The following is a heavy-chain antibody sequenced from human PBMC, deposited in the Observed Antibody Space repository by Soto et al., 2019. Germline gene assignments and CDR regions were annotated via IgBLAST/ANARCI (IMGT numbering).Heavy chain of an antibody. CDR3: ARDLNLGLAAG. CDR1: GYTFTSYS. V-gene: IGHV1-18*01. D-gene: IGHD6-13*01. Sequence: QVQLVQSGAEVKKPGASVKVSCKASGYTFTSYSISWVRQAPGQGLEWMGWINPYNGNIKYAHKLQGRVTMTTDTSTSTAYMELRSLRSDDTAVYYCARDLNLGLAAGWGQGSLVTVSS. CDR2: INPYNGNI. J-gene: IGHJ4*02.